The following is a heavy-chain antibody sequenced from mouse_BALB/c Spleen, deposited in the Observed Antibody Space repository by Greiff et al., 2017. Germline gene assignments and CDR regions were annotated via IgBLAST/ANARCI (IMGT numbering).Heavy chain of an antibody. Sequence: QVTLKVSGPGILQPSQTLSLTCSFSGFSLSTSGMGVSWIRQPSGKGLEWLAHIYWDDDKRYNPSLKSRLTISKDTSRNQVFLKITSVDTADTATYYCARRGGYYYGSYAMDYWGQGTSVTVSS. J-gene: IGHJ4*01. D-gene: IGHD1-1*01. V-gene: IGHV8-12*01. CDR1: GFSLSTSGMG. CDR3: ARRGGYYYGSYAMDY. CDR2: IYWDDDK.